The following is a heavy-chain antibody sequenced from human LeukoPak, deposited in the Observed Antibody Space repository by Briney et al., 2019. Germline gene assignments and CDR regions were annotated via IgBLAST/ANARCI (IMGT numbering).Heavy chain of an antibody. CDR1: GYTFTGYF. Sequence: ASVKVSCKASGYTFTGYFIHWVRQAPGQGLEWMGWISPNSGGTNYAQNLQGRVTMTRDTSISTAYMELSRLQCDDTAVYYCARALYYYDSSGYSFGYWGQGTLVTVSS. CDR3: ARALYYYDSSGYSFGY. D-gene: IGHD3-22*01. CDR2: ISPNSGGT. J-gene: IGHJ4*02. V-gene: IGHV1-2*02.